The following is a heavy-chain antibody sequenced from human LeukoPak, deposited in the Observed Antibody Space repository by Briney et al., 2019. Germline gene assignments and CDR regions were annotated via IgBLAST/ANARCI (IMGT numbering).Heavy chain of an antibody. CDR1: GFTFDDYA. CDR2: VSWDGNTI. V-gene: IGHV3-9*01. J-gene: IGHJ6*02. Sequence: PGGSLRLSCAASGFTFDDYATHWVRRVPGKGLQWVARVSWDGNTILYDDSVRGRFVISRDNSENSVYLHMNSLRLEDTALYYCAKDIGQLEDGYYYYGLDAWGQGTTVAVS. D-gene: IGHD6-6*01. CDR3: AKDIGQLEDGYYYYGLDA.